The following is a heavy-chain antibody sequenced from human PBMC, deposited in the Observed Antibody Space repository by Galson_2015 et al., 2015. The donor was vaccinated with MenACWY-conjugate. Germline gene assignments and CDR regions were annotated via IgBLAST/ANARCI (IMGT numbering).Heavy chain of an antibody. CDR3: ARGGPRTHSVGATTWLDY. V-gene: IGHV1-46*01. Sequence: SVKVSCKASGYTFTSYYMHWVRQAPGQGLEWMGIINPSGGSTSYAQKFQGRVTMTRDTSTSTIYMELSSLRSEDTAVYYCARGGPRTHSVGATTWLDYWGQGTLVTVSS. D-gene: IGHD1-26*01. J-gene: IGHJ4*02. CDR1: GYTFTSYY. CDR2: INPSGGST.